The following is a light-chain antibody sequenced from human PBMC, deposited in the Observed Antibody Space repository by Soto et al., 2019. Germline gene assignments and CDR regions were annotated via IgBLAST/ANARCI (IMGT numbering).Light chain of an antibody. CDR2: DVS. CDR3: SSYTSTFALV. V-gene: IGLV2-14*01. CDR1: SSDVGAYNF. Sequence: QSALTQPASVSGSPGQSITISCTGTSSDVGAYNFVSWYQQNPGKVPKLVIYDVSNRPPGVSNRFSGSKSGNTASLTISGLQAEDEADYYSSSYTSTFALVFGGGTKLTVL. J-gene: IGLJ2*01.